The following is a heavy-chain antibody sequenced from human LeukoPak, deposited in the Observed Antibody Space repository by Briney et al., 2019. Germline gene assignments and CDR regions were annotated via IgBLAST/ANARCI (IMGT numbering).Heavy chain of an antibody. CDR1: AYIFTTNG. Sequence: ASVNVSCKASAYIFTTNGISWVRHAPGHGSEWMGWISAYNGQTNYTQKLQGRLTMTTDTSTSTAYMELRSLRSDDTAVYYCARDDGAAAGYFDYWGQGTLVTVSS. CDR3: ARDDGAAAGYFDY. V-gene: IGHV1-18*04. CDR2: ISAYNGQT. J-gene: IGHJ4*02. D-gene: IGHD6-13*01.